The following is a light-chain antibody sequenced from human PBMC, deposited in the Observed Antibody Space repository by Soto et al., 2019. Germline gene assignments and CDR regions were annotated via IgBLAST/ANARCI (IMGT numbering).Light chain of an antibody. CDR2: GAS. CDR3: QQTSAFPRT. CDR1: RDISNS. J-gene: IGKJ2*01. V-gene: IGKV1-12*01. Sequence: DIQMTQSPSSVSASVGDRLTITCRASRDISNSVAWYQQTPGKAPKLLLRGASSLHRGVPSRFSGGGAGTEFTLTISSLQPEDFATYYCQQTSAFPRTFGQGTKVDIK.